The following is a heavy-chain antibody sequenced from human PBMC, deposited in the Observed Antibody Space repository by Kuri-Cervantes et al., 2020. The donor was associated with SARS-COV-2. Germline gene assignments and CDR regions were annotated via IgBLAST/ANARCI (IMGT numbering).Heavy chain of an antibody. J-gene: IGHJ6*02. CDR3: ARDREVWVLTAMVFYYGMEV. CDR1: GGSISSYY. D-gene: IGHD2-21*02. CDR2: IYYSGST. V-gene: IGHV4-59*01. Sequence: SETLSLTCTVSGGSISSYYWSWIRQPPGKGLEWIGYIYYSGSTNYNPSLKSRVTISVDTSKTQFSLKLSSVTAADTAVYYCARDREVWVLTAMVFYYGMEVWGQGTTVTVSS.